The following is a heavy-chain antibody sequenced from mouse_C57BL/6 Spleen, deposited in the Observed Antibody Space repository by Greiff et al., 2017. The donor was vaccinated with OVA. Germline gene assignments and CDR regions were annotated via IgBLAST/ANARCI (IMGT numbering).Heavy chain of an antibody. J-gene: IGHJ2*01. CDR2: IDPSDSYT. CDR1: GYTFTSYW. Sequence: QVQLQQPGAELVMPGASVKLSCKASGYTFTSYWMHWVKQRPGQGLEWIGEIDPSDSYTNYHQKFKGKSTLTVDKSSSTAYMQLSSLTSEDSAVYYCARKGSTVVDYWGQGTTLTVSS. V-gene: IGHV1-69*01. D-gene: IGHD1-1*01. CDR3: ARKGSTVVDY.